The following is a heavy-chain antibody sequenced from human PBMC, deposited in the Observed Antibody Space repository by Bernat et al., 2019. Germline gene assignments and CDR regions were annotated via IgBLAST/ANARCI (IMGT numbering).Heavy chain of an antibody. D-gene: IGHD6-13*01. CDR2: IRSSSSTI. Sequence: EVQLVESGGGLVQPGGSLRLSCAASGFTFSSDSMNWVRQAPGKGLEWVAYIRSSSSTIYYADSVKGRFTISRDNAKNSLYLQMNSLRDEDTAVYYCARSQSGDYSSSWYSHYYYYGMDVWGQGTTVTVSS. CDR1: GFTFSSDS. V-gene: IGHV3-48*02. CDR3: ARSQSGDYSSSWYSHYYYYGMDV. J-gene: IGHJ6*02.